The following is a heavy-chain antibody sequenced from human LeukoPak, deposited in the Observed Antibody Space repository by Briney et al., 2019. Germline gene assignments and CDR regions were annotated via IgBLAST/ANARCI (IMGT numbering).Heavy chain of an antibody. CDR2: IKEDGSDK. V-gene: IGHV3-7*04. Sequence: GRSLRLSCAASGFTFSNYWVSWVRQAPGKGLEWVANIKEDGSDKNYVDSVRGRFTISRDNAKNALYLQMNSLRAEDTAVYYCGREIPGGTTSLDCWGQGTVVTVSS. D-gene: IGHD1-7*01. J-gene: IGHJ4*02. CDR3: GREIPGGTTSLDC. CDR1: GFTFSNYW.